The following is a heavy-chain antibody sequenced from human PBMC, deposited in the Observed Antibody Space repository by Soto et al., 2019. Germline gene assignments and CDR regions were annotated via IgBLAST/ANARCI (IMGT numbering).Heavy chain of an antibody. CDR2: IYSGGST. V-gene: IGHV3-66*01. CDR1: GFTVSSNY. CDR3: ARDDYDRYQP. Sequence: EVQLVESGGGLVQPGGSLRLSCAASGFTVSSNYMSWVRQAPGKGLGWVSVIYSGGSTYYAGSVKCRFTISRDNSKNTLYLQMNSLKAEDTAVYYCARDDYDRYQPWGQGTLVTVSS. J-gene: IGHJ1*01. D-gene: IGHD3-16*01.